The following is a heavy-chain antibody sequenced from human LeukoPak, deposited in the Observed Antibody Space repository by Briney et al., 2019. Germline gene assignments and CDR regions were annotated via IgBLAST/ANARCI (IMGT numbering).Heavy chain of an antibody. J-gene: IGHJ4*02. CDR3: ARVVAGTRRGVGYFDY. D-gene: IGHD6-19*01. V-gene: IGHV3-30*04. CDR2: ISYDGSNK. CDR1: GFTFSSYA. Sequence: GGSLRLSCAASGFTFSSYAMSWVRQAPGKGLEWVAVISYDGSNKYYADSVKGRFTISRDNSKNTLYLQMNSLRAEDTAVYYCARVVAGTRRGVGYFDYWGQGTLVTVSS.